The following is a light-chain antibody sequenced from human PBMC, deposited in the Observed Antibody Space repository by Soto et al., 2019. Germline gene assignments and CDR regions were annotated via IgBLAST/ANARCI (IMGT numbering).Light chain of an antibody. V-gene: IGKV3-20*01. Sequence: EIVLTQSPGTLSLSPGERASLSCRASQSVSSSYLAWYQQRPGQAPRLLIYGASSRATGIPDRFSGSGSGTDFTLTINRLEPEDFAVYYCHHYGSSPQTFGQGTKVEIK. CDR1: QSVSSSY. J-gene: IGKJ1*01. CDR3: HHYGSSPQT. CDR2: GAS.